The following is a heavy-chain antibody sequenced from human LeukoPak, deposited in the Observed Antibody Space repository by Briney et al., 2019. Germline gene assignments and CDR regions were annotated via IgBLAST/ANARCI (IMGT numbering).Heavy chain of an antibody. CDR2: ISYDGSNK. CDR3: ARDSHPYCSGGSCYSGFKDY. D-gene: IGHD2-15*01. V-gene: IGHV3-30*04. Sequence: GGSLRLSCAASGFTFSSHAMHWVRQAPGKGLEWVAVISYDGSNKYYADSVKGRFTISRDNSKNTLYLQMNSLRAEDTAVYYCARDSHPYCSGGSCYSGFKDYWGQGTLVTVSS. J-gene: IGHJ4*02. CDR1: GFTFSSHA.